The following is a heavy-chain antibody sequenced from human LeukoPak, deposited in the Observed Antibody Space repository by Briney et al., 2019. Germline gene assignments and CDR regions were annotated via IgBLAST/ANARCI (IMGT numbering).Heavy chain of an antibody. CDR1: GYIFANYW. CDR3: ARPVEMATSPFDY. V-gene: IGHV5-51*01. D-gene: IGHD5-24*01. Sequence: GESLKISCKGSGYIFANYWIAWVRQMPGKGLEWMGIIYRDDSDTRYSPSFQGQVTISADKSIATAYLQWSSLKASDTAMYYCARPVEMATSPFDYWGQGTLVTVSS. J-gene: IGHJ4*02. CDR2: IYRDDSDT.